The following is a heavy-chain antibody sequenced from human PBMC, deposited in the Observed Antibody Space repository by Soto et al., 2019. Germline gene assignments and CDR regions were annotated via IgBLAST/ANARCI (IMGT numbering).Heavy chain of an antibody. D-gene: IGHD6-6*01. CDR1: VGSFSGYY. V-gene: IGHV4-34*01. Sequence: SETLSLTCAVYVGSFSGYYWSWIRQPPGKGLEWIGEIDHSGSTKYNPSLKSRVIISVDTSKKQFSLKVSSVTVADTAVYYCARGQKKSSSSRILPTETTWFDPWGQGTLVTVSS. J-gene: IGHJ5*02. CDR3: ARGQKKSSSSRILPTETTWFDP. CDR2: IDHSGST.